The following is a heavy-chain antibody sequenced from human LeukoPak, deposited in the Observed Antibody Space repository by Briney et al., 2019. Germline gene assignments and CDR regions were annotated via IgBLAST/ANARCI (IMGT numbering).Heavy chain of an antibody. CDR3: ARDRGYLSFDF. V-gene: IGHV3-7*01. CDR1: GFTFTNYW. Sequence: GGSLRLSCAASGFTFTNYWMSWVRQAPGKGLELVANIKQDRSEKYYVDSVKGRFTISRDNAKNSLYVQMNSLRAEDTAVYYCARDRGYLSFDFWGQGTMVTVSS. CDR2: IKQDRSEK. J-gene: IGHJ3*01. D-gene: IGHD2-15*01.